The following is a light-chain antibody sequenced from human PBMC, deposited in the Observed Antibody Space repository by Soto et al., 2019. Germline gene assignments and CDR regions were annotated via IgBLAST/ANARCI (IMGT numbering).Light chain of an antibody. CDR1: QSISNW. V-gene: IGKV1-5*01. CDR2: DAS. CDR3: QQYISYLWT. Sequence: DLQMTQSPSTLSASVGYRVTITCRASQSISNWLAWYQHKPGKAPKILIYDASSWESEVTSRFRGIGSGTEVKLNTSSLRPDDFATYYRQQYISYLWTLSERTEVELK. J-gene: IGKJ1*01.